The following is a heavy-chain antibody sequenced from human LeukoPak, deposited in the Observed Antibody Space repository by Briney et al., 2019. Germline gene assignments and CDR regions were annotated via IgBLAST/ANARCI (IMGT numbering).Heavy chain of an antibody. CDR3: ARDSRGYCSGGSCYEIQDAFDI. D-gene: IGHD2-15*01. CDR2: MSGSGGST. V-gene: IGHV3-23*01. CDR1: GFTFSIYG. J-gene: IGHJ3*02. Sequence: GGSLRLSCAASGFTFSIYGMSWVRQAPGRGLEWVSAMSGSGGSTYYADSVKGRFTISRDNSKNTLYLQMNSLRAEDTAVYYCARDSRGYCSGGSCYEIQDAFDIWGQGTMVTVSS.